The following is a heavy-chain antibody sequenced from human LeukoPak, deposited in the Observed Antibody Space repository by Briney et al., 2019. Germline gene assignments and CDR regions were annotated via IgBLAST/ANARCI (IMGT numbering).Heavy chain of an antibody. V-gene: IGHV3-53*01. J-gene: IGHJ4*02. Sequence: GGSLRLSCAASGFTVSSDYMTWVRQAPGKGLEWVSFVYSGGSTYYEDSVKGRFTISRDSSKNTLFLQMNSLRVGDTAVYYCARAGDYDGDYFDYWGQGTLVTVSS. CDR1: GFTVSSDY. D-gene: IGHD4-17*01. CDR3: ARAGDYDGDYFDY. CDR2: VYSGGST.